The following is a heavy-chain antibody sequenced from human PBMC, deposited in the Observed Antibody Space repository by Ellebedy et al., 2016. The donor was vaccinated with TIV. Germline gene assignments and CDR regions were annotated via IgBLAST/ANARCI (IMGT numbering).Heavy chain of an antibody. D-gene: IGHD2-2*01. CDR1: GYTFTSYY. CDR3: ARDSFSDIVVVPAADNWFDP. Sequence: ASVKVSXXASGYTFTSYYMHWVRQAPGQGLEWMGIINPSGGSTSYAQKFQGRVTMTRDTSTSTVYMELSSLRSEDTAVYYCARDSFSDIVVVPAADNWFDPWGQGTLVTVSS. CDR2: INPSGGST. J-gene: IGHJ5*02. V-gene: IGHV1-46*01.